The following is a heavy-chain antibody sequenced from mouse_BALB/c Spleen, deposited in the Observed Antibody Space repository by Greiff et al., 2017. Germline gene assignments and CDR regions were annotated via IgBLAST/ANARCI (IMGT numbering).Heavy chain of an antibody. CDR3: ARWDYYGSSYDDYYAMDY. Sequence: EVKLQESGPGLVKPSQSLSLTCTVTGYSITSDYAWNWIRQFPGNKLEWMGYISYSGSTSYNPSLKSRISITRDTSKNQFFLQLNSVTTEDTATYYCARWDYYGSSYDDYYAMDYWGQGTSVTVSS. V-gene: IGHV3-2*02. CDR1: GYSITSDYA. J-gene: IGHJ4*01. D-gene: IGHD1-1*01. CDR2: ISYSGST.